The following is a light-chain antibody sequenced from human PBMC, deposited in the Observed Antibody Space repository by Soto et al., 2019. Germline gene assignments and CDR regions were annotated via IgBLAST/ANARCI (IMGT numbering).Light chain of an antibody. Sequence: DIQMTQSPSTLSASIGDRVTITCRASQRINKWLAWHQQKPGKAPKLLIYAASSLQSGVPSKFSGSGSGTDFTLTISSLQPEDFATYYCQQSFSTPRTFGQGTKVDIK. V-gene: IGKV1-39*01. J-gene: IGKJ1*01. CDR2: AAS. CDR3: QQSFSTPRT. CDR1: QRINKW.